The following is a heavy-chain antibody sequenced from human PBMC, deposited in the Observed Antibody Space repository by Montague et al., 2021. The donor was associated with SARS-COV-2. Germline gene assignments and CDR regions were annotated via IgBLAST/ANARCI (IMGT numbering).Heavy chain of an antibody. CDR1: GGSISSYY. D-gene: IGHD3-3*01. CDR3: ARERITIFGVVTWPAYFDY. V-gene: IGHV4-59*01. J-gene: IGHJ4*02. CDR2: IYYSGST. Sequence: SETLSLTCTVSGGSISSYYWSWIQQPPGKGLEWVGYIYYSGSTXXXPSXXXRVTISVDTSKNQFSLKLSSVTAADTAVYCCARERITIFGVVTWPAYFDYWGQGTLVTVSS.